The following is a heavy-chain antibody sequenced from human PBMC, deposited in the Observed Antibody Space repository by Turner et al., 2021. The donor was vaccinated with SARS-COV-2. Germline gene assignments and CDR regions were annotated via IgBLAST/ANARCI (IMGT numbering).Heavy chain of an antibody. D-gene: IGHD2-21*02. V-gene: IGHV4-59*01. Sequence: QVQLQESGPGLVKPSETLSLTCSVAGGSITRYYWSWIRQAPGKGLEWIGDVYYDGSSNYNPSLKSRVTISVDTSKNQFSLKLTSVTAADTAVYYCASGSGSYSAWYFDYWGQGTLVTVSS. CDR1: GGSITRYY. CDR2: VYYDGSS. J-gene: IGHJ4*02. CDR3: ASGSGSYSAWYFDY.